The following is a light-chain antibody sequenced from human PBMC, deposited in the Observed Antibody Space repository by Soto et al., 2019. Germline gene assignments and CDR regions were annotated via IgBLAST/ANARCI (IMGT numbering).Light chain of an antibody. V-gene: IGKV1-6*01. CDR3: LQDHTYPWT. J-gene: IGKJ1*01. Sequence: AIQMTQSPSSLSASVGDRVTITCRASQDIRNFLGWYQQKPGRAPKLLIYGASSLHSGVPARFSGSGSGTDFTLTINNLQPEDFATYYCLQDHTYPWTFGRGTKVDIK. CDR1: QDIRNF. CDR2: GAS.